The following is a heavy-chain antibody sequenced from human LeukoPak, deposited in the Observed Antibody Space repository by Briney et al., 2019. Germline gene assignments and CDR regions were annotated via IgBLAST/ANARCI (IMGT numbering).Heavy chain of an antibody. CDR2: ISYIGST. J-gene: IGHJ4*02. V-gene: IGHV4-59*08. CDR1: DDSFSSHY. Sequence: SETLSLTCAVSDDSFSSHYWTWIRQPPGKGLEWIGYISYIGSTNYNPSLKSRVTISVDTSKNQFSLKLSSVTAADTAVYYCARYGADYGDYEAHFDYWGQGTLVTVSS. D-gene: IGHD4-17*01. CDR3: ARYGADYGDYEAHFDY.